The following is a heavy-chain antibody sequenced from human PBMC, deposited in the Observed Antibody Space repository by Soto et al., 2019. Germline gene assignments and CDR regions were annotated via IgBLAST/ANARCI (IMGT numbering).Heavy chain of an antibody. D-gene: IGHD5-12*01. V-gene: IGHV5-10-1*01. J-gene: IGHJ6*01. CDR3: ARPRWLPSAGYYGMDV. Sequence: EESLKISCKVSGYSFTSYWIIWVLQMPGKGLEWMGRIDPSDSYTNYSPSFQGHVTISADKSISTAYLQWSSLKASDTAMYYCARPRWLPSAGYYGMDVWGQGTTVTVSS. CDR2: IDPSDSYT. CDR1: GYSFTSYW.